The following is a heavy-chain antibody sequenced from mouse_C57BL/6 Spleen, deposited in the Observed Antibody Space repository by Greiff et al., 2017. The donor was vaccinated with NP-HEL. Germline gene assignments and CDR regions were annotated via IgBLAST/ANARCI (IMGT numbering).Heavy chain of an antibody. D-gene: IGHD1-1*01. CDR2: IRLKSDNYAT. V-gene: IGHV6-3*01. CDR3: SITTVEGYYAMDY. Sequence: EVQLVESGGGLVQPGGSMKLSCVASGFTFSNYWMNWVRQSPEKGLEWVAQIRLKSDNYATHYAESVKGRFTISRDDSKSSVYLQMNNLRAEDTGIYYCSITTVEGYYAMDYWGQGTSVTVSS. CDR1: GFTFSNYW. J-gene: IGHJ4*01.